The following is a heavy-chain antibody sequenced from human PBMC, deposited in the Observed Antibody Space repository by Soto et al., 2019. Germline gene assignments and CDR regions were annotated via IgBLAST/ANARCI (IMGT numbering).Heavy chain of an antibody. CDR2: ISAYNGNT. Sequence: QVQLVQSGAEVKKPGASVKVSCKASGYTFTSYGISWVRQAPGQGLEWMGWISAYNGNTNYAQKLQGRVTMTTDTATSTAYMERRSLRSDDTAVYYCARWSGYYDSSGTVDYWGQGTLVTVSS. J-gene: IGHJ4*02. V-gene: IGHV1-18*01. CDR1: GYTFTSYG. CDR3: ARWSGYYDSSGTVDY. D-gene: IGHD3-22*01.